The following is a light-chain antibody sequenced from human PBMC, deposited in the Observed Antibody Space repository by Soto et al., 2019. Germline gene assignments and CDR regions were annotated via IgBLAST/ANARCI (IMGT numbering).Light chain of an antibody. V-gene: IGKV3D-15*01. CDR1: PSVASF. CDR3: QQYNNWWT. J-gene: IGKJ1*01. CDR2: GAC. Sequence: EIVLTQSPATLSLSPGERATLSCRASPSVASFVAWYQQKPGQAPRLLIHGACNRATGIPARFSGSGSGTDFTLTISSLQSEDFAVYYCQQYNNWWTFGQGTKVE.